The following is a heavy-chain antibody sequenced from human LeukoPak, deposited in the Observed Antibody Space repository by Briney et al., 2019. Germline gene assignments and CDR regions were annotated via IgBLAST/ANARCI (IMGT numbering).Heavy chain of an antibody. J-gene: IGHJ6*02. Sequence: PGGSLRLSCAASGFTFSSYAMSWIRQPPGKGLEWIGYIYYSGSTNYNPSLKSRVTISVDTSKNQFSLKLSSVTAADTAVYYCARDLPYYYYGMDVWGQGTTVTVSS. CDR1: GFTFSSYA. CDR3: ARDLPYYYYGMDV. CDR2: IYYSGST. V-gene: IGHV4-59*01.